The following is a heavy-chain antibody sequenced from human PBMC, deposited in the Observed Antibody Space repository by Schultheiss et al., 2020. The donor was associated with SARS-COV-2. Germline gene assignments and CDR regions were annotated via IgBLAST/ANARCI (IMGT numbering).Heavy chain of an antibody. CDR1: GFTFSSYA. V-gene: IGHV3-74*01. CDR2: INSDGSST. CDR3: ASGFIAAAGTTHY. Sequence: GGSLRLSCAASGFTFSSYAMHWVRQAPGKGLVWVSRINSDGSSTSYADSVKGRFTISRDNSKNTLYLQMNSLRAEDTAVYYCASGFIAAAGTTHYWGQGTLVTVSS. J-gene: IGHJ4*02. D-gene: IGHD6-13*01.